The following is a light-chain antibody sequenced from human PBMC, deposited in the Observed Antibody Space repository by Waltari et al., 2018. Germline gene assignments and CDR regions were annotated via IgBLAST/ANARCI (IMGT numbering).Light chain of an antibody. CDR3: SSYTKSTTQV. Sequence: QSALTQPASESGSPGQSITTSCTGTNSDIGSYNFVSWYQQHPNKVPKLVLYEVSNRPSGVSNSFSGSKSGNTAFLTISGLQAEDEAEYYCSSYTKSTTQVFGTGTKVTVL. CDR1: NSDIGSYNF. J-gene: IGLJ1*01. V-gene: IGLV2-14*01. CDR2: EVS.